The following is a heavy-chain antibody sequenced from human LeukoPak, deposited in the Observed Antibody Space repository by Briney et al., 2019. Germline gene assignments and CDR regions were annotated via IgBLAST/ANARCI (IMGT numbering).Heavy chain of an antibody. J-gene: IGHJ4*02. CDR1: GITFSSYA. V-gene: IGHV3-23*01. CDR3: AKDGARDGYNYPDY. D-gene: IGHD5-24*01. Sequence: PGGSLRLSCAVSGITFSSYAMSWVRQAPGKGLEWVSAISAGGDGTYYADSVKGWFTISRDNSKNTLYLQMNSLRAEDTAVYYCAKDGARDGYNYPDYWGQGTLVTVSS. CDR2: ISAGGDGT.